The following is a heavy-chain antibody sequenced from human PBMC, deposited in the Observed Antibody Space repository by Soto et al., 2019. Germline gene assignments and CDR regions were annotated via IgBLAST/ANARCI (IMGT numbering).Heavy chain of an antibody. V-gene: IGHV3-23*01. Sequence: GGSLRLSCAASGFTFSSYAMSCVRQAPGKGLEWVSAISGSGGITYYADSVNGRFTISRDNSKNTLYLQMNSLRAEDTAVYYCAKGPLQLWSVWGQGTKVTVSS. CDR1: GFTFSSYA. J-gene: IGHJ6*02. CDR3: AKGPLQLWSV. D-gene: IGHD5-18*01. CDR2: ISGSGGIT.